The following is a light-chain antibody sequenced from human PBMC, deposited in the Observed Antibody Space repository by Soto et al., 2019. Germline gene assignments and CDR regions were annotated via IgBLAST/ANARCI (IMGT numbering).Light chain of an antibody. CDR3: QQYSSSSYT. V-gene: IGKV3-20*01. CDR2: GAS. J-gene: IGKJ2*01. CDR1: QRVSSTY. Sequence: EIVLTQSPDTLSLTPGERATLSCRASQRVSSTYLAWYQQKPGQAPRVLIFGASSRATGVPDRFSGSGSGTDFTLTISRLAPEDVAVYHCQQYSSSSYTFAQRSRLEIK.